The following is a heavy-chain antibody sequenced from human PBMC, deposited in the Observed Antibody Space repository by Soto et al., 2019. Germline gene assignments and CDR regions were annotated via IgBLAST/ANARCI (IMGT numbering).Heavy chain of an antibody. Sequence: TSETLSLTCTVSGGSISSYYWSWIRQPPGKGLEWIGYIYYSGSTNYNPSLKSRVTISVDTSKNQFSLKLSSVTAADTAVYYCAMEYCSSTSCYRDYWGQGTLVTVS. CDR2: IYYSGST. J-gene: IGHJ4*02. CDR1: GGSISSYY. CDR3: AMEYCSSTSCYRDY. D-gene: IGHD2-2*02. V-gene: IGHV4-59*08.